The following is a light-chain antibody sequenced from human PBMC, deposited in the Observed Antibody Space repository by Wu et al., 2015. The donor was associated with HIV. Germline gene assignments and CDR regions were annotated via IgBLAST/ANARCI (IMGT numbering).Light chain of an antibody. CDR3: QQYGTSPPWT. CDR2: GAS. V-gene: IGKV3-20*01. Sequence: ESVLTQSPDTLSLSPGQRATLSCRASQSVASNYLAWYQQRPGQTPRLLISGASSRATDVPDRFSGSGSGTDFTLTISRLEPEDFAVYYCQQYGTSPPWTFGQGTKVEMK. CDR1: QSVASNY. J-gene: IGKJ1*01.